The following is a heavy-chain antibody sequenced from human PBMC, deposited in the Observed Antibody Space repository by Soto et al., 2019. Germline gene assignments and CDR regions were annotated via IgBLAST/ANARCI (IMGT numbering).Heavy chain of an antibody. CDR1: GGSLSGYY. D-gene: IGHD3-22*01. Sequence: ASETLSLTCVVYGGSLSGYYWSWIRQPPGKGLEWIGQINHSGSTNYNPSLKSRVTISEDTSKNQFSLKLSSVTAADTAVYYCARMNYDSSGYSIFDPWGQGTLVTVSS. J-gene: IGHJ5*02. CDR3: ARMNYDSSGYSIFDP. CDR2: INHSGST. V-gene: IGHV4-34*01.